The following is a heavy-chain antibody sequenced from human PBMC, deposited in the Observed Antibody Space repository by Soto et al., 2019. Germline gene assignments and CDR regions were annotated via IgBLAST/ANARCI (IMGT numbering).Heavy chain of an antibody. CDR1: GATFSSYA. Sequence: QVQLVQSGAEVRQPATSVKVSCKTSGATFSSYAITWVRQAPGQGLEWMGGIVPTVDTATNAKKFQGRVTITAHKFTNTVYMELGSLRSDDTAVYYCVRVVAIPGYPDNWGQGTLVTVSS. V-gene: IGHV1-69*14. CDR3: VRVVAIPGYPDN. CDR2: IVPTVDTA. J-gene: IGHJ4*02. D-gene: IGHD5-12*01.